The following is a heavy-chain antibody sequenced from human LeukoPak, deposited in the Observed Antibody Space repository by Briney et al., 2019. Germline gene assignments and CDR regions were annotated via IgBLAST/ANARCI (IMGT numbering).Heavy chain of an antibody. CDR3: AREGYDILTGYNDSGYFDY. Sequence: SETLSLTCTVSGGSISSSSYYWGWIRQPPGKGLEWIGSIYYSGSTYYNPSLKSRVTISVDTSKNQFSLKLSSVTAADTAVYYCAREGYDILTGYNDSGYFDYWGQGTLVTVSS. D-gene: IGHD3-9*01. CDR2: IYYSGST. CDR1: GGSISSSSYY. J-gene: IGHJ4*02. V-gene: IGHV4-39*07.